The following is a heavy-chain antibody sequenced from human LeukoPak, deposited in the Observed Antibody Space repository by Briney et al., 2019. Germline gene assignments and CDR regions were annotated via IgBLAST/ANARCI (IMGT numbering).Heavy chain of an antibody. CDR3: AKDVVEMATIGPPGY. CDR1: GFTFSSYG. CDR2: IWYDGSNK. D-gene: IGHD5-24*01. Sequence: GGSLRLSCAASGFTFSSYGMHWVRQAPGKGLEWVAVIWYDGSNKYYADSVKGRFTISRDNSKNTLYLQMNSLRAEDTAVYYCAKDVVEMATIGPPGYWGQGTLVTASS. V-gene: IGHV3-33*06. J-gene: IGHJ4*02.